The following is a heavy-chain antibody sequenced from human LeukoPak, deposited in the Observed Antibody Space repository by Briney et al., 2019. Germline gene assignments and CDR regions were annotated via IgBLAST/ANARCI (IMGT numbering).Heavy chain of an antibody. CDR1: GFTFSSFS. Sequence: GGSLRLSCAGSGFTFSSFSMNWVRQAPGKGLEWVSSISPGSDYIYYADSVKGRFTISRDNAKNSLFLQMNSLRAEDTAVYYCARGSYGDYDYWGKGTTVTVSS. J-gene: IGHJ6*04. D-gene: IGHD4-17*01. CDR2: ISPGSDYI. CDR3: ARGSYGDYDY. V-gene: IGHV3-21*01.